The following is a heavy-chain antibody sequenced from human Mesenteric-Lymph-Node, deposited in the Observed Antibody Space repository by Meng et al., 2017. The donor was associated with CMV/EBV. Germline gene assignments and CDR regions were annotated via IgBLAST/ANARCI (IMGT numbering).Heavy chain of an antibody. V-gene: IGHV1-2*02. CDR2: INPNSGGT. J-gene: IGHJ6*02. Sequence: ASVKVSCKASGYTFTGYYIYWVRQAPGQGLEWMGWINPNSGGTKYAQKFKGRVTMTRDTSISTAYMELSRLRSDDTAVYYCARDRASMIEVIIPGRDGMDVWGQGTTVTVSS. D-gene: IGHD3-22*01. CDR3: ARDRASMIEVIIPGRDGMDV. CDR1: GYTFTGYY.